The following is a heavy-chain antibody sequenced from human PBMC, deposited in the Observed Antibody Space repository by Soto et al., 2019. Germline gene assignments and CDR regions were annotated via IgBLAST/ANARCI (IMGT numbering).Heavy chain of an antibody. D-gene: IGHD2-15*01. Sequence: GGSLRLSCAASGFTFSSYAMHWVRQAPGKGLEWVAVISYDGRNKYYADSVKGRFTISRDNSKNTLYLQMNSLRAEDTAVYYCARDKDDLGPFDYWGQGTLVTVSS. J-gene: IGHJ4*02. CDR3: ARDKDDLGPFDY. CDR2: ISYDGRNK. V-gene: IGHV3-30*04. CDR1: GFTFSSYA.